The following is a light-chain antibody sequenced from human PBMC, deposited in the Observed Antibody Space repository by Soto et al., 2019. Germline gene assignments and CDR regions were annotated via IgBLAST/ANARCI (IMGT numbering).Light chain of an antibody. Sequence: IVTPPSHASLSVSAGARATLSSRASQSVSSNLAWYQQKPGQAPRLLIYGASSRATGIPDRFSGSGSGTDVTLTISRREPEDFAVYYCQQYGSSAPITFGQGTRLEIK. V-gene: IGKV3-20*01. J-gene: IGKJ5*01. CDR1: QSVSSN. CDR2: GAS. CDR3: QQYGSSAPIT.